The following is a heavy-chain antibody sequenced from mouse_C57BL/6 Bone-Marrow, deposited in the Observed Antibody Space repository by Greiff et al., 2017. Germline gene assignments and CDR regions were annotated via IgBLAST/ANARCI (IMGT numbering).Heavy chain of an antibody. V-gene: IGHV1-64*01. Sequence: QVQLKQSGAELVKPGASVKLSCKASGYTFTSYWMHWVKQRPGQGLEWIGMIHPNSGSTNYNEKFKSKATLTVDKSSSPAYLKLSSLTSEDSAFYYYAITVLLRYHCPFAYWGQGTLGTVSS. CDR1: GYTFTSYW. D-gene: IGHD1-1*01. CDR3: AITVLLRYHCPFAY. CDR2: IHPNSGST. J-gene: IGHJ3*01.